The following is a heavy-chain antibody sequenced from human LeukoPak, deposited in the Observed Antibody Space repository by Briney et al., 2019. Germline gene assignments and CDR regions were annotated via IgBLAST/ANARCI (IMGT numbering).Heavy chain of an antibody. D-gene: IGHD4-17*01. V-gene: IGHV3-48*04. CDR2: ISGSGKTI. J-gene: IGHJ4*02. CDR3: ARQDYGDFDY. CDR1: GFTFSSYG. Sequence: GGSLRLSCAASGFTFSSYGMNWVRQAPGKGLEWVSYISGSGKTIYYADSVKGRFTVSRDNARNSLYLQMNSLRAEDTAVYYCARQDYGDFDYWGQGTLVTVSS.